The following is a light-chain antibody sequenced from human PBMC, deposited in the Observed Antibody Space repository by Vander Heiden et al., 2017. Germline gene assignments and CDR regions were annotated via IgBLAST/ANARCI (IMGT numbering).Light chain of an antibody. CDR3: QQDGISPWT. Sequence: EIVLTQSPGTLSLSPGESASLSCRASKSVTSSYLAWYQQKPGQAPRLLIYGASTRATGIPDRVSGSGSGKDFTLTISRLEPEDVAVYYCQQDGISPWTFGLGTKVEIK. V-gene: IGKV3-20*01. CDR2: GAS. CDR1: KSVTSSY. J-gene: IGKJ1*01.